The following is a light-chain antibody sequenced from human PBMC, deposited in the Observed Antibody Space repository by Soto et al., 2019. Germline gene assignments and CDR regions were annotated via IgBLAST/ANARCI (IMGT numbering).Light chain of an antibody. CDR2: EDN. V-gene: IGLV1-51*02. CDR3: ATWDNSLSAGV. CDR1: SSNIGSHY. J-gene: IGLJ2*01. Sequence: QSVLTQPPSVSAAPGQKVTISCSGSSSNIGSHYVSWYQQLPGTAPKVLVYEDNKRPSGIPDRFSASKSGTSATLGITGLQTGDEADYYCATWDNSLSAGVFGGGTQLTVL.